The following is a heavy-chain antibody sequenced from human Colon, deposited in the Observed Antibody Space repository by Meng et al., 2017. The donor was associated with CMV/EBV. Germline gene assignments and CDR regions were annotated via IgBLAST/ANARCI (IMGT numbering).Heavy chain of an antibody. Sequence: HVQRVQSGAELKKPGASVKVSCKTSGYTFTNFGISWVRQAPGQGLEWMAYISPYNGDTNYAQRFQGRVALTTDTSTSTVYMELGSLTSDDTAMYYCARELARGGYWGQGTLVTVSS. V-gene: IGHV1-18*01. CDR1: GYTFTNFG. CDR2: ISPYNGDT. J-gene: IGHJ4*02. CDR3: ARELARGGY.